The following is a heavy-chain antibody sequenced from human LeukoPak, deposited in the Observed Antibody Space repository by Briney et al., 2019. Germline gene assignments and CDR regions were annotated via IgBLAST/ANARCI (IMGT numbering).Heavy chain of an antibody. CDR2: MNPNSGNT. Sequence: ASVTVSFRASGYTFTIYDINWVRQATGQGREWMGWMNPNSGNTGYAQKFQGRVTMTRNTSKSTAYMELSSLRSEDTAVYYCARVKAYNWFDPWGQGTLVTVSS. V-gene: IGHV1-8*01. J-gene: IGHJ5*02. CDR1: GYTFTIYD. D-gene: IGHD2-21*01. CDR3: ARVKAYNWFDP.